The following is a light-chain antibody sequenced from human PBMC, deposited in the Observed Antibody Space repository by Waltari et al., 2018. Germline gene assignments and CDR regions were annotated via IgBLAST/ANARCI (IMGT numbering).Light chain of an antibody. CDR2: GED. Sequence: SSDLTQDPAVSVALGQTVKITCQGDVLRRFYAMWYQQKPGQAPILVIYGEDRRPSGIPDRFPASSSGNTASLTITRAQAEDEGTYFCQARDSSDRQVFGGGTMLTVL. V-gene: IGLV3-19*01. CDR3: QARDSSDRQV. CDR1: VLRRFY. J-gene: IGLJ2*01.